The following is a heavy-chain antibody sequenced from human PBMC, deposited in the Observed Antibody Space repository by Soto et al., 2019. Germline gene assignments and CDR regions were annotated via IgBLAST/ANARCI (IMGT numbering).Heavy chain of an antibody. J-gene: IGHJ6*02. V-gene: IGHV4-34*01. D-gene: IGHD1-26*01. CDR1: GGSFSAYY. Sequence: PSETLSLTCVVYGGSFSAYYWSWIRQPPGKGLEWIGEINHSGSTNYNPPFKSRVTISVDTSKNQFSLKLSSVTAADTAVYYCARGRKGSDFVGARDYHYGMDVWGQGTTVTVSS. CDR3: ARGRKGSDFVGARDYHYGMDV. CDR2: INHSGST.